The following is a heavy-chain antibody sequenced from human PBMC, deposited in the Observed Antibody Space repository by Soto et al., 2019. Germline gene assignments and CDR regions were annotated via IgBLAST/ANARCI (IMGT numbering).Heavy chain of an antibody. Sequence: PRGSLRLSCAASGCTFRTYRMNWVRQAPGEGLEWVSYISSSSSTIFYTDSVKGRFTVSRDNAKNTLYLQMNSLRAEDTAVYYCARPTGDPRGGEYYFDYWGQGP. V-gene: IGHV3-48*01. CDR3: ARPTGDPRGGEYYFDY. J-gene: IGHJ4*02. D-gene: IGHD7-27*01. CDR2: ISSSSSTI. CDR1: GCTFRTYR.